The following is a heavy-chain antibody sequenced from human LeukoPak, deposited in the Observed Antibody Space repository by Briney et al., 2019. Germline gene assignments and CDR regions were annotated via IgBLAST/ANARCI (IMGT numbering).Heavy chain of an antibody. J-gene: IGHJ4*02. V-gene: IGHV3-21*01. D-gene: IGHD5-24*01. CDR3: AREGDGYNSPIDY. CDR2: ITSSSSYI. CDR1: GFTLSSYS. Sequence: GGSLRLSCAASGFTLSSYSMNWVRQSPGKGLEWVSSITSSSSYIYYADSVKGRFTISRDNARNSVYLQMNSLRAEDTAVYYCAREGDGYNSPIDYWGQGTPVTVSS.